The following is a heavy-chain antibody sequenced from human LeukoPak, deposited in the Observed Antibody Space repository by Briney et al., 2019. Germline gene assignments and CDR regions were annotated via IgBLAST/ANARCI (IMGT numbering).Heavy chain of an antibody. CDR1: GFTFSSYS. Sequence: PGGSLRLSCAASGFTFSSYSMNWVRQAPGKGLEWVSYISSSSSTIYYADSVKGRFTISRDNAKNSLYLQMNSLRAEDTAVYYCAKSWWDCSSTSCHRPGSHWGQGTLVTVSS. J-gene: IGHJ4*02. CDR3: AKSWWDCSSTSCHRPGSH. V-gene: IGHV3-48*04. CDR2: ISSSSSTI. D-gene: IGHD2-2*02.